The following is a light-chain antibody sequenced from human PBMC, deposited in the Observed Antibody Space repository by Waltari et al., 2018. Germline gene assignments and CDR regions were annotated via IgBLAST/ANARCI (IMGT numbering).Light chain of an antibody. CDR2: DAS. CDR1: QRVRRS. Sequence: EIVLTQSPGTLSLSTGERATLSCRASQRVRRSLAWYQQKHGQAPRLLIYDASTRATGIPDRFSGSGSGTDFSLTISRLEPEDFAVYYCQKYVSLPATFGQGTKVEIK. J-gene: IGKJ1*01. CDR3: QKYVSLPAT. V-gene: IGKV3-20*01.